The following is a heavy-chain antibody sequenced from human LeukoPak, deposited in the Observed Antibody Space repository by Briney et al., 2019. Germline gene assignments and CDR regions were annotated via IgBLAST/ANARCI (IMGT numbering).Heavy chain of an antibody. CDR3: ASSLLTRGRGPSDY. Sequence: GGSLRLSCAASGFTFSSYAMSWVRQTPGKGLEWVSAISGSGGSTYYADSVKGRFTISRDNSKNTLFLQMNSLRAEDTALYYCASSLLTRGRGPSDYWGQGTLVTVSS. CDR1: GFTFSSYA. D-gene: IGHD3-16*01. J-gene: IGHJ4*02. CDR2: ISGSGGST. V-gene: IGHV3-23*01.